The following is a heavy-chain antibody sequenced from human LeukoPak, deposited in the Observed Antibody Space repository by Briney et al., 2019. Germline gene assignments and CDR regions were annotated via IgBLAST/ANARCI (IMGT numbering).Heavy chain of an antibody. V-gene: IGHV3-23*01. CDR1: GFTFSSYG. J-gene: IGHJ4*02. CDR2: ITPDAGRT. D-gene: IGHD7-27*01. CDR3: VQDWAWGAFGY. Sequence: GGSLRLSCAASGFTFSSYGMNWVRQAPGKGLEWVSGITPDAGRTYYADSVKGRFTIYRDNSKNTVYLQMNSLGAEDTAVYYCVQDWAWGAFGYWGQGTLVTVSS.